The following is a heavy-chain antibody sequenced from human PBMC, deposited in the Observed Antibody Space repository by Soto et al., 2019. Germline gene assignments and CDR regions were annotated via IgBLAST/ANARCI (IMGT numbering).Heavy chain of an antibody. Sequence: EVQLVESGGGLVKPGGSLRLSCTASGFTFSSYNMNWVRQAPGKGLEWVSSISSSSNYIYYADSMKGRFTISRDNAKNSLYLQRNSLRAEDTAVYYWARENAYGDPNSFDYWGQGTLVTVSS. J-gene: IGHJ4*02. D-gene: IGHD4-17*01. V-gene: IGHV3-21*02. CDR1: GFTFSSYN. CDR3: ARENAYGDPNSFDY. CDR2: ISSSSNYI.